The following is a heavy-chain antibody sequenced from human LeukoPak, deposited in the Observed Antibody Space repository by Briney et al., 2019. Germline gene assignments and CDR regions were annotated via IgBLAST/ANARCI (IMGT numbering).Heavy chain of an antibody. J-gene: IGHJ3*01. CDR3: ARTFYHTLDSDAFDF. Sequence: ASVKVSCKSSGYTFSSYGITWVRQAPGQGLEWMGWINPDSGGTNNAQKFQGRVTMTRDTSISTAYKELSRLRSDDTAVYYCARTFYHTLDSDAFDFWGQGTMVIVSS. CDR1: GYTFSSYG. V-gene: IGHV1-2*02. CDR2: INPDSGGT. D-gene: IGHD2/OR15-2a*01.